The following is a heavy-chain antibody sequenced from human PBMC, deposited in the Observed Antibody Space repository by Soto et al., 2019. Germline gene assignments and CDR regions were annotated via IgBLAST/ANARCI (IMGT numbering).Heavy chain of an antibody. CDR2: IYYTGHT. CDR3: ARGSQLERDALDI. CDR1: GVSINSGGYY. D-gene: IGHD1-1*01. Sequence: QVQLQESGPGLVKPSQTLSLTCSVSGVSINSGGYYWSWIRHHPGKGLEWIGYIYYTGHTFYNASLNSRVAMSLDTSKNQFFLNLSSVTAADTAVYYCARGSQLERDALDIWGQGTMVTVSS. J-gene: IGHJ3*02. V-gene: IGHV4-31*03.